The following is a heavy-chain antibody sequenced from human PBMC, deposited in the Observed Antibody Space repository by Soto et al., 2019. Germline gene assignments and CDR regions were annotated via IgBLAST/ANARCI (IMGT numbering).Heavy chain of an antibody. Sequence: GGSLRLSCVASGFTFSNYNMNWVRQAPGKGLEWVSHISGTGVYIHYADAVKGRFTISRDNAKSSVYLQMNSLRAEDTAVYYCAREGALKPFASWGQGALVTVSS. CDR1: GFTFSNYN. J-gene: IGHJ5*01. CDR3: AREGALKPFAS. CDR2: ISGTGVYI. V-gene: IGHV3-21*01.